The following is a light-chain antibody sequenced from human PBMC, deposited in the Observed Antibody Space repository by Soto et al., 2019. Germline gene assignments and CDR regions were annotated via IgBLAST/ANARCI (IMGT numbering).Light chain of an antibody. J-gene: IGLJ3*02. Sequence: QAVVTQEPSFSVSPGGTVTLTCGLSSGSVSTGYYPSWYQQTPGQAPRTLIYSTNTRSSGVPDLFSGSILGNKAALTITGAQADDESDYYCVLYMTSGSWVFGGGTKVTVL. CDR1: SGSVSTGYY. CDR3: VLYMTSGSWV. CDR2: STN. V-gene: IGLV8-61*01.